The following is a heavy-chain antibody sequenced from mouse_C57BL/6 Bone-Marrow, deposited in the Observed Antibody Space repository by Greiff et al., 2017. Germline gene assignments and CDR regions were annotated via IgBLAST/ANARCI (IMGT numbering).Heavy chain of an antibody. D-gene: IGHD1-1*01. CDR1: GYTFTDYN. V-gene: IGHV1-22*01. CDR3: AKPRYYYGSRYFDY. Sequence: EVKLVESGPELVKPGASVKMSCKASGYTFTDYNMHWVKQSHGKSLEWIGYINPNNGGTSYNQKFKGKATLTVNKSSSTAYMELRSLTSEDSAVYYCAKPRYYYGSRYFDYWGQGTTLTVSS. J-gene: IGHJ2*01. CDR2: INPNNGGT.